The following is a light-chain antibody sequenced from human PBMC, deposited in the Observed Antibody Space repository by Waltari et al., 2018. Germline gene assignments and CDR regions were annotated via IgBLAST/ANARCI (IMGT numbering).Light chain of an antibody. J-gene: IGLJ2*01. Sequence: QSGLTQPPSASGTPGQRVTISCSGSNSNLGVHYGYWYPQFPGTAPNLLIYSQSWRRYGVSEIFSAFMSGPSASLAISGVRSEDGADYYCAAWNTSLRGHGICGGGTKLTVV. CDR2: SQS. V-gene: IGLV1-47*02. CDR1: NSNLGVHY. CDR3: AAWNTSLRGHGI.